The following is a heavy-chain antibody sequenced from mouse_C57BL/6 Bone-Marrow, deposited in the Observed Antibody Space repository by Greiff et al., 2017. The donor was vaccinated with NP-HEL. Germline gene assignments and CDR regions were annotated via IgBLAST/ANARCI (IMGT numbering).Heavy chain of an antibody. D-gene: IGHD2-1*01. V-gene: IGHV1-69*01. CDR3: ARWYYGNYETWFAY. J-gene: IGHJ3*01. CDR1: GYTFTSYW. Sequence: QVQLQQPGAELVMPGASVKLSCKASGYTFTSYWMHWVKQRPGQGLEWIGEIDPSDSYTNYNQKFKGKSTLTVDKSSSTAYMQLSSLTSEDSAVYYCARWYYGNYETWFAYWGQGTLVTVSA. CDR2: IDPSDSYT.